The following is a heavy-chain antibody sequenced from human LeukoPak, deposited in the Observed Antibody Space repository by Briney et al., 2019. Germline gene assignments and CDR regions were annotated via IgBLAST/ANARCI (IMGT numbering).Heavy chain of an antibody. CDR1: GGSISSGGYY. Sequence: SQTLSLTCTVSGGSISSGGYYWSWVRQHPGKGLEWIGYIYYSGSTYYNPSLKSRVTISVDTSKNQFSLKLSSVTAADTAVYYCARVNRGVLDYWGQGTLVTVSS. CDR2: IYYSGST. V-gene: IGHV4-31*03. CDR3: ARVNRGVLDY. J-gene: IGHJ4*02. D-gene: IGHD3-10*01.